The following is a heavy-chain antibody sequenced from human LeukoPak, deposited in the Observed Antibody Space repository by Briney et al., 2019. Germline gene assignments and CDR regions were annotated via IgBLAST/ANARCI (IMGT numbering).Heavy chain of an antibody. V-gene: IGHV1-69*05. CDR1: GGTFSSYA. Sequence: SVKVTCKASGGTFSSYAISWVRQAPGQGLEWMGGIIPIFGTANYAQKFQGRVTITTDESTSTAYMELSSLRSEDTAVYYCAREHIAAYDAFDIWGQGTMVTVSS. J-gene: IGHJ3*02. CDR3: AREHIAAYDAFDI. D-gene: IGHD6-6*01. CDR2: IIPIFGTA.